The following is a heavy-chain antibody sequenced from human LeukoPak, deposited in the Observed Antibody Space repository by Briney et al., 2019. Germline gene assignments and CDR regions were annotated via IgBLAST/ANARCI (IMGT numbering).Heavy chain of an antibody. J-gene: IGHJ5*02. CDR1: GYTFTGYY. CDR2: INPNSGGT. D-gene: IGHD3-16*02. V-gene: IGHV1-2*02. Sequence: ASVKVSCKASGYTFTGYYMHWVRQAPGQGLEWMGWINPNSGGTNYAQKFQGRITMTRDTSISTAYMELSRLRSDDTAVYYCARDRYDYVWGSYRVMYWFDPWGQGTLVTVSS. CDR3: ARDRYDYVWGSYRVMYWFDP.